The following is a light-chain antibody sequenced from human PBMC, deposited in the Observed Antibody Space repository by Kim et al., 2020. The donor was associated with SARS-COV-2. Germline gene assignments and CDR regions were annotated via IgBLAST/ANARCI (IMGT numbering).Light chain of an antibody. Sequence: GNTVTISCPRSSGSIASYYVQWYQQRPGSAPTTVIYEDNERPSGVPDRFSGSIDSSSNSASFTISGLKTEDEADYYCQSYDSSNVVFGGGTQLTVL. V-gene: IGLV6-57*03. CDR2: EDN. CDR1: SGSIASYY. J-gene: IGLJ2*01. CDR3: QSYDSSNVV.